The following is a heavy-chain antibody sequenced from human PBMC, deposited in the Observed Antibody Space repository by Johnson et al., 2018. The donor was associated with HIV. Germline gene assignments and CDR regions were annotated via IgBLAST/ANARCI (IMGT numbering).Heavy chain of an antibody. V-gene: IGHV3-74*02. D-gene: IGHD3-16*01. CDR3: AKGRLGVAFDI. CDR2: SNSDGSST. CDR1: GFTFSDYY. Sequence: MQLVESGGGLVKPGGSLRLSCAASGFTFSDYYMSWIRQAPGKGLVWVSRSNSDGSSTTYADSVKGRFTISRDKAKNTLYLQMNSLRPEDTAVYYCAKGRLGVAFDIWGQGTMVTVSS. J-gene: IGHJ3*02.